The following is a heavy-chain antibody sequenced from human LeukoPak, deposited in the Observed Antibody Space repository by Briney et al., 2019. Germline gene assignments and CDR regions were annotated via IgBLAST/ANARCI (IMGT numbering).Heavy chain of an antibody. CDR1: GGSISSGGYY. Sequence: SETLSLTCTVSGGSISSGGYYWSWIRQHPGKGLEWIGYIYYSGSTYYNPSLKSRVTISVDTSKNQFSLKLSSVTAADTAVYYCASGPLRYFDWLSAPFDYWGQGTLVTVSS. V-gene: IGHV4-31*03. J-gene: IGHJ4*02. CDR3: ASGPLRYFDWLSAPFDY. CDR2: IYYSGST. D-gene: IGHD3-9*01.